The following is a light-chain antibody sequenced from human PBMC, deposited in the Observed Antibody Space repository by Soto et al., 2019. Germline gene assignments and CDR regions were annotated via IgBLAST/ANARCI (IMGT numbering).Light chain of an antibody. V-gene: IGLV1-40*01. CDR2: GDI. CDR3: QSYDSSLSISV. CDR1: SSNIGAGYD. Sequence: QSVLTQPPSVSGAPGQSVSISCTGTSSNIGAGYDVHWYQHLPGTAPKLLIFGDINRPSGVPDRFSGSKSGTSASLAITGLQAEDEADYYCQSYDSSLSISVFGGGTKLTVL. J-gene: IGLJ2*01.